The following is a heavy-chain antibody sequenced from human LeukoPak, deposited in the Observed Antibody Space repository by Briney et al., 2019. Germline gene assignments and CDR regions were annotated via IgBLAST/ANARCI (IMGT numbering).Heavy chain of an antibody. CDR1: GGSINSYY. CDR3: ARSQGGFGDYGSWFDP. Sequence: SETLSLTCTVSGGSINSYYWSWIRQPPGKGLQWIGCIHYSGSTNYNPSLKSRVTISVDTSKNQFSLKLSSVTAADTAVYFCARSQGGFGDYGSWFDPWGQGTLVTVSS. J-gene: IGHJ5*02. D-gene: IGHD4-17*01. V-gene: IGHV4-59*01. CDR2: IHYSGST.